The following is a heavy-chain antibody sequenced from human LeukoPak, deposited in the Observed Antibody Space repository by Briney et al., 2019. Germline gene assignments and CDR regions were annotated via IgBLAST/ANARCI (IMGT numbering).Heavy chain of an antibody. CDR2: ISYDGSNK. J-gene: IGHJ6*03. D-gene: IGHD6-19*01. V-gene: IGHV3-30*04. CDR1: GFTFSSYA. Sequence: PGGSLRLSCAASGFTFSSYAMHWARQAPGKGLEWVAVISYDGSNKYYADSVKGRFTISRDNSKNTLYLQMNSLRAEDTAVYYCARDSRGRPGDYYYNMDVWGKGTTVTVSS. CDR3: ARDSRGRPGDYYYNMDV.